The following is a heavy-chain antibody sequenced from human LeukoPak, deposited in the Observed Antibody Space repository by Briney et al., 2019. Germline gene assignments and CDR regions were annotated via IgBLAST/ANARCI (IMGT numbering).Heavy chain of an antibody. CDR2: IRYDGSNK. D-gene: IGHD3-9*01. CDR3: AKDGVFPYDILTGYVSPEYYFDY. J-gene: IGHJ4*02. V-gene: IGHV3-30*02. Sequence: PGGSLRLSCAASGFTFSSYGMHWVRQAPGKGLEWVAFIRYDGSNKYYADSVKGRFTISGDNSKNTLYLQMNSLRAEDTAVYYCAKDGVFPYDILTGYVSPEYYFDYWGQGTLVTVSS. CDR1: GFTFSSYG.